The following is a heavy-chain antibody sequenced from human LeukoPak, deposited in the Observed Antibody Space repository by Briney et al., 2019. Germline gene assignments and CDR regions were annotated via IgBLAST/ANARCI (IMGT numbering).Heavy chain of an antibody. CDR1: GFTFTSYA. J-gene: IGHJ4*02. Sequence: GGSLRLSCAASGFTFTSYAMSWVRQAPGKGLEWVSYISTSSSTKYYADSVKGRFTISRDNAKNSLYLQMNSLRDEDTAVYYCARDPNGDSLGEFDYWGQGTLVTVSS. CDR2: ISTSSSTK. D-gene: IGHD3-16*01. CDR3: ARDPNGDSLGEFDY. V-gene: IGHV3-48*02.